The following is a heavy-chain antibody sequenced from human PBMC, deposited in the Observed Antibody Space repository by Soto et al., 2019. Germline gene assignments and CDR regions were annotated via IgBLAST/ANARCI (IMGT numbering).Heavy chain of an antibody. V-gene: IGHV1-18*01. CDR2: ISGYNGDT. J-gene: IGHJ6*02. Sequence: QVQQVQSGAEVKKPGASVKVSCKATGYSFTAFGLIWVRQAPGQGLEWMGWISGYNGDTNYAQNLQGRVTMTTDTSTSTVSMELRSLKSDDTAVYYCARAEAYRSSWYAMDVWGQGTTVIVS. CDR1: GYSFTAFG. D-gene: IGHD6-13*01. CDR3: ARAEAYRSSWYAMDV.